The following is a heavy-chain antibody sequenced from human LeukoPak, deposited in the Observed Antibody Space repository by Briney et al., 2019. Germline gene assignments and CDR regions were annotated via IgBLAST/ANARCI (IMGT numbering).Heavy chain of an antibody. V-gene: IGHV4-59*12. CDR2: IYYSGST. Sequence: SETLSLTCTVSGGSISSYYWSWIRQPPGKGLEWIGYIYYSGSTNYNPSLKSRVTISVDTSKNQFSLKLSSVTAADTAVYYCARDPDGPVSNWFDPWGQGTLVTVSS. CDR1: GGSISSYY. CDR3: ARDPDGPVSNWFDP. D-gene: IGHD1-14*01. J-gene: IGHJ5*02.